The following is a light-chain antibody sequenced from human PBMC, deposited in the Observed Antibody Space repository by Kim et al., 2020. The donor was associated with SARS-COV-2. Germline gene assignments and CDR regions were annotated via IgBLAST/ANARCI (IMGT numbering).Light chain of an antibody. Sequence: SVSTGERATLPCRASQSVSTNLAWYQQKPGQAPRLLIYGASTRATGVPARFSGSGSGTDFTLTISSLQSEDFAVYYCQHYVNWPSFGQGTRLEIK. J-gene: IGKJ5*01. CDR2: GAS. CDR1: QSVSTN. V-gene: IGKV3-15*01. CDR3: QHYVNWPS.